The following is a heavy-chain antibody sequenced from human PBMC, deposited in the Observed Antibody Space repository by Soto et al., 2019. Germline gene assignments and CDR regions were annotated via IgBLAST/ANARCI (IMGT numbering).Heavy chain of an antibody. D-gene: IGHD2-21*02. CDR3: ARVCGGDCHYGMDV. CDR1: GGSISSGGYY. CDR2: IYYSGST. V-gene: IGHV4-31*03. Sequence: SETLSLTCTVSGGSISSGGYYWSWIRQHPGKGLEWIGYIYYSGSTYYNPSLKSRFTISVDTSKNQFSLKLSSVTAADTAVYYCARVCGGDCHYGMDVWGQGTTVTVSS. J-gene: IGHJ6*02.